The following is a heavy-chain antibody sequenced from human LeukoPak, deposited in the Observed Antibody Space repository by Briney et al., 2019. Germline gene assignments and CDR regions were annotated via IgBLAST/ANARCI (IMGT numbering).Heavy chain of an antibody. V-gene: IGHV3-9*01. CDR1: GFTFDDYV. Sequence: GRSLRLSCAASGFTFDDYVMHWVRQAPGKGLEWVSGISWNSGSIGYADSVKGRFTISRDNAKNSLYLQMNSLRAEDTALYYCAKDGDCSSTSCRKVPYYYGMDVWGQGTTVTVSS. D-gene: IGHD2-2*01. CDR3: AKDGDCSSTSCRKVPYYYGMDV. CDR2: ISWNSGSI. J-gene: IGHJ6*02.